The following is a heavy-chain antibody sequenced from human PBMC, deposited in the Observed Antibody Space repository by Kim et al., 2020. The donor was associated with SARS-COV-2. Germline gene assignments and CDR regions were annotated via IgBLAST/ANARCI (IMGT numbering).Heavy chain of an antibody. CDR3: ARDHLDGYNI. J-gene: IGHJ4*02. CDR2: IYYDGNT. V-gene: IGHV3-53*01. Sequence: GGSLRLSCADSGFSVNRFCMTWVRQAPGKGLEWVSVIYYDGNTDYADSVRGRFTISRDSSKNTLYLQMNSLRAEDTGVYYCARDHLDGYNIWGQGTLVTVSS. D-gene: IGHD5-12*01. CDR1: GFSVNRFC.